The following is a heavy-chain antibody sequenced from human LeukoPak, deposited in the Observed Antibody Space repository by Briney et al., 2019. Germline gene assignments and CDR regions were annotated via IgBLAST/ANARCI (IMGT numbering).Heavy chain of an antibody. CDR2: INPNSGGT. J-gene: IGHJ4*02. V-gene: IGHV1-2*02. D-gene: IGHD3-3*01. CDR3: AKSYTIQYYFDY. Sequence: ASVNVSCKASGYTFTGYYIHWVRQAPGQGLEWMGWINPNSGGTNYAQKFQGRVSMTRDTSISTAYMELSSLRSDDTAVYYCAKSYTIQYYFDYWGQGTLVTVSS. CDR1: GYTFTGYY.